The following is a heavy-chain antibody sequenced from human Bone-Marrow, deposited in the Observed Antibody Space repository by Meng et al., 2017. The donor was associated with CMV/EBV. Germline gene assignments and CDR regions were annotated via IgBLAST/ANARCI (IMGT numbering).Heavy chain of an antibody. J-gene: IGHJ6*02. Sequence: SETLSLTCAISGDSVSSNSAAWNWIRQSPSRGLEWLGRTYYRSKWYNDYAVSLKSRITINPDTSKNQFSLKLSSVTAADTAVYYCARAGLRSGYYFFEDYYYYYGMDVWGQGTTVTVSS. CDR3: ARAGLRSGYYFFEDYYYYYGMDV. CDR2: TYYRSKWYN. V-gene: IGHV6-1*01. D-gene: IGHD3-3*01. CDR1: GDSVSSNSAA.